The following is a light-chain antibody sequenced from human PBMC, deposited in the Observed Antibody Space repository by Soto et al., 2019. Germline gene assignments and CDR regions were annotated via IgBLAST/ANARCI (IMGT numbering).Light chain of an antibody. J-gene: IGKJ4*01. Sequence: DIQMTKSPSSLSASVGDRVTITCQASQHIFNFLNWYQQKPGKAPKLLIYDSSKLATGVPRRFSGGGSGTDFTLTITSLQPEDVPTYHCQQYNDLVTFGGGTKVEIK. CDR3: QQYNDLVT. CDR2: DSS. CDR1: QHIFNF. V-gene: IGKV1-33*01.